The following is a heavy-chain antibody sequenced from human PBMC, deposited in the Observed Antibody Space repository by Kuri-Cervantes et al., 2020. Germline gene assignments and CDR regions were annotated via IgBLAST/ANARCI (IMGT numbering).Heavy chain of an antibody. Sequence: GESLKISCAASGFTFSSYAMHWVRQAPGKGLEWVAVISYDGSNKYYADSVKGRFTISRDNSKNTLYLQMNSLRAEDTAVYYCHLGTPKPSDYWGQGTLVTVSS. J-gene: IGHJ4*02. D-gene: IGHD3-10*01. CDR2: ISYDGSNK. CDR1: GFTFSSYA. CDR3: HLGTPKPSDY. V-gene: IGHV3-30*04.